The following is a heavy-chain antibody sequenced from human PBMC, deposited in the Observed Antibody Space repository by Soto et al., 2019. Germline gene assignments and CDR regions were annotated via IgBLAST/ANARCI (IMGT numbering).Heavy chain of an antibody. J-gene: IGHJ5*02. CDR1: GRSCSGYY. Sequence: SETLSLTCAVYGRSCSGYYLTWIRQPPGTGLEWIGEINHSGSTNYNPSLKSRVTISVDTSKNQFSLKLSSVTAADTAVYYCARDGGPMVRGVIITGWFDPWGQGTLVTVSS. V-gene: IGHV4-34*01. CDR3: ARDGGPMVRGVIITGWFDP. CDR2: INHSGST. D-gene: IGHD3-10*01.